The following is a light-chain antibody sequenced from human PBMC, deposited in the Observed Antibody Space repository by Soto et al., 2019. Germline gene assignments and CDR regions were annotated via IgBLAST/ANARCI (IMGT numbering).Light chain of an antibody. Sequence: QSVLTQPPSVSGAPGQRVTISCTGSSSNIGAVYDVHWYQQLPGTAPKLLIYGNSNRPSGVPDRFSGSKSGTSASLAITGLQADDEADYYCQSYDSSVTLRVFGTGTKVTVL. J-gene: IGLJ1*01. V-gene: IGLV1-40*01. CDR2: GNS. CDR1: SSNIGAVYD. CDR3: QSYDSSVTLRV.